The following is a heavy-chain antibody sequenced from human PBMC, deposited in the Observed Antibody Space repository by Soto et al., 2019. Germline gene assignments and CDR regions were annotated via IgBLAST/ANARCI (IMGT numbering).Heavy chain of an antibody. J-gene: IGHJ6*02. CDR3: ARDPDEYNWNDAIGMDV. V-gene: IGHV4-31*03. D-gene: IGHD1-1*01. Sequence: QVQLQELGPGLVKPSQTLSLTCTVSGGSISSGGYYWSWIRQHPGKGLEWIGYIYYSGSTYYNPSLKSRVTISVDTSKNQFSLKLSSVTAADTAVYYCARDPDEYNWNDAIGMDVWGQGTTVTVSS. CDR2: IYYSGST. CDR1: GGSISSGGYY.